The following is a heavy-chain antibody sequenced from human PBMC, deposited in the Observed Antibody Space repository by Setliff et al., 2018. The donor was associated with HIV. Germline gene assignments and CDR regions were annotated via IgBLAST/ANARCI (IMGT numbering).Heavy chain of an antibody. V-gene: IGHV4-4*09. CDR1: GGSLSGYY. J-gene: IGHJ4*02. Sequence: SETLSLTCAVYGGSLSGYYWSWIRQPPGKGLEWIGYIYSSGTTQYNPSVESRVTMSLDTSRDQFSLNLRSVTAADTAVYFRARLIHTGLLYFDFWGLGTLVTVSS. D-gene: IGHD2-8*02. CDR2: IYSSGTT. CDR3: ARLIHTGLLYFDF.